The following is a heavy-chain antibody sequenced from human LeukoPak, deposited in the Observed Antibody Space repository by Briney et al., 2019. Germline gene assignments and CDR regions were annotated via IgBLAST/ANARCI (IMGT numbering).Heavy chain of an antibody. Sequence: ASVKVSCKASGYTFTSYDINWVRQATGQGLEWMGWMNPNSGNTGYAQKFQGRVTMTRNTSISTAYMELSSLRSEDTAVYYCARGFFRELGIDTWGQGTMVTVSS. CDR3: ARGFFRELGIDT. D-gene: IGHD7-27*01. V-gene: IGHV1-8*01. J-gene: IGHJ3*02. CDR2: MNPNSGNT. CDR1: GYTFTSYD.